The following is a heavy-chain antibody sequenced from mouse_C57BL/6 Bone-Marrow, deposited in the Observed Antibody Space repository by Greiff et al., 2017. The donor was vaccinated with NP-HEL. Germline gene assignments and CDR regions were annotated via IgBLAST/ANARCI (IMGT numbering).Heavy chain of an antibody. Sequence: VQLQQSGAELVMPGASVKLSCKASGYTFTSYWMHWVKQRPGQGLEWIGEIDPSDSYTNYNQQFKGKSTLTVDKSSSTAYMQLSSLTSEDSAVYYCARDFYYYGSSFDYWGQGTTLTVSS. J-gene: IGHJ2*01. CDR1: GYTFTSYW. CDR2: IDPSDSYT. D-gene: IGHD1-1*01. V-gene: IGHV1-69*01. CDR3: ARDFYYYGSSFDY.